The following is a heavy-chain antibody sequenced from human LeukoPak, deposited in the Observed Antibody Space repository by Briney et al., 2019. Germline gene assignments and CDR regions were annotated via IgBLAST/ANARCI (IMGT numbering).Heavy chain of an antibody. CDR3: ASGTLSLT. CDR1: GYTFTNFD. J-gene: IGHJ5*02. Sequence: ASVTVSCKASGYTFTNFDINWVRQATGQGLEWMGWINPSSGNTGYARKFRGRVTLTKNTSISTAYMELSGLRSDDTAIYYCASGTLSLTWGQGTLVTVSS. V-gene: IGHV1-8*01. CDR2: INPSSGNT. D-gene: IGHD3-16*01.